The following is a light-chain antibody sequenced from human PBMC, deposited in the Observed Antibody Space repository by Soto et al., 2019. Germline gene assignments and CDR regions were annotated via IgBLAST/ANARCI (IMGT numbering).Light chain of an antibody. V-gene: IGKV3-20*01. CDR1: QSVSNDF. Sequence: EIVLTQYPRIMSLSPRERATLSCRASQSVSNDFLAWYQQKPGQAPRLLIYGASTRATDVPDRFSGSGSGADFTLTISRLEPEDFAVYYWKQYNDWPRTFGEGTKV. J-gene: IGKJ4*02. CDR3: KQYNDWPRT. CDR2: GAS.